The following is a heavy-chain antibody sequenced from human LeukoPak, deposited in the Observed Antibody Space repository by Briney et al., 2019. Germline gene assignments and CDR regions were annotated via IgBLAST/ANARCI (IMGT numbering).Heavy chain of an antibody. D-gene: IGHD3-22*01. Sequence: SVKVSCKASGGTFSSYAVSWVRQAPGQGLEWMGGIIPIFGTANYAQKFQGRVTITTDESTSTAYMELSSLRSEDTAVYYCARKGTYYYDSSGYSVEYFDLWGRGTLVTVSS. CDR1: GGTFSSYA. V-gene: IGHV1-69*05. CDR3: ARKGTYYYDSSGYSVEYFDL. J-gene: IGHJ2*01. CDR2: IIPIFGTA.